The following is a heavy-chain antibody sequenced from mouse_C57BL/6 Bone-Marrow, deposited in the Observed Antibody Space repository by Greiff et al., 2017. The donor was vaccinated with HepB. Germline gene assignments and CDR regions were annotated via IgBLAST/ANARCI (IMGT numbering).Heavy chain of an antibody. J-gene: IGHJ4*01. V-gene: IGHV3-6*01. Sequence: EVQLVESGPGLVKPSQSLSLTCSVTGYSITSGYYWNWIRQFPGNKLEWMGYISYDGSNNYNPSLKNRISITRDTSKNQFFLKLNSVTTEDTATYYCAREPYYGCMDYWGQGTSVTVSS. CDR2: ISYDGSN. D-gene: IGHD1-1*01. CDR1: GYSITSGYY. CDR3: AREPYYGCMDY.